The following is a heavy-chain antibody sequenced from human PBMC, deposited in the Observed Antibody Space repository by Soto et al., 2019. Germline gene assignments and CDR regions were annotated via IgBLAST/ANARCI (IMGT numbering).Heavy chain of an antibody. Sequence: PGGSLRLSCAASGFTFSSYGMHWVRQAPGKGLEWVAVIWYDGSNKYYADSVKGRFTISRDNSKNTLYLQMNSLRAEDTAVYYCARGELLELNSFDYWGQGTLVTVSS. V-gene: IGHV3-33*01. CDR2: IWYDGSNK. CDR3: ARGELLELNSFDY. J-gene: IGHJ4*02. D-gene: IGHD1-7*01. CDR1: GFTFSSYG.